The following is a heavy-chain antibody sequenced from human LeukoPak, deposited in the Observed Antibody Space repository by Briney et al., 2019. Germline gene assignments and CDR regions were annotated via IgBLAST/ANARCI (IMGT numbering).Heavy chain of an antibody. CDR2: ISGSSSYI. CDR3: ASGDYGDYAIY. Sequence: GGSLRLSCAASGFTFSSDSMNWVRQAPGKGLEWVSSISGSSSYIYYADSVKGRFTISRDNARNSLYLQMNSLRAEDTAVYYCASGDYGDYAIYWGQGTLVTVSS. CDR1: GFTFSSDS. D-gene: IGHD4-17*01. J-gene: IGHJ4*02. V-gene: IGHV3-21*01.